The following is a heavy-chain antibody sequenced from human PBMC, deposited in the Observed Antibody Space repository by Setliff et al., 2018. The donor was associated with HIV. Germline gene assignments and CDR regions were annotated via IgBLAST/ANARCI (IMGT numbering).Heavy chain of an antibody. Sequence: GASVKVSCKASGGTFSCYAINWVRQAPGQGLEWMGGIIPVFGTANYAQKFQGRVTISADESTSTAYMELSSLRSEDTAVYYCARSLILGGAFDSWGQETMVTVSS. CDR2: IIPVFGTA. J-gene: IGHJ3*02. CDR1: GGTFSCYA. V-gene: IGHV1-69*13. CDR3: ARSLILGGAFDS. D-gene: IGHD3-16*01.